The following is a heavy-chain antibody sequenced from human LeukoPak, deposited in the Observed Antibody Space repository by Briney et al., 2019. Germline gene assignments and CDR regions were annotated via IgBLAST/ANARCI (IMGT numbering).Heavy chain of an antibody. D-gene: IGHD4-23*01. V-gene: IGHV3-33*01. CDR3: ARDDYGGKLDI. J-gene: IGHJ3*02. CDR2: IWYDGSNK. CDR1: GFTFSNYD. Sequence: GGSLRPSCAASGFTFSNYDMHWVRQAPGKGLEWVAVIWYDGSNKYYADSVKGRFTISRDNSKNTLYLQMNSLRAEDTAVYYCARDDYGGKLDIWGQGTVVTVSS.